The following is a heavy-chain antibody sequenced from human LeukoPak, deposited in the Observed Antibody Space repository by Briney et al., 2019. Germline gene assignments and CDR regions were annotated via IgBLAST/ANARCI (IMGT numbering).Heavy chain of an antibody. V-gene: IGHV5-51*01. D-gene: IGHD4-17*01. J-gene: IGHJ4*02. CDR3: ARWGTVTRFVVDY. CDR2: IYPGNSDT. CDR1: GYSFINYW. Sequence: GESLKISCKGSGYSFINYWIGWVRQMPGKGLEWMGLIYPGNSDTRYSPSFQGQVTISADKSITTAYLQWRSLKASDTAMYYCARWGTVTRFVVDYWGQGTLVTVSS.